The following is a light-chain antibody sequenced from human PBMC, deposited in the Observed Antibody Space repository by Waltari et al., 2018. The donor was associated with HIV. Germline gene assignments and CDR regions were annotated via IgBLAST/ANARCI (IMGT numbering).Light chain of an antibody. J-gene: IGLJ3*02. CDR2: EVS. CDR1: RRAAGGYNY. Sequence: QSALTQPASVSASPGQSIPIPCTRTRRAAGGYNYVSWYPPHTGKAPKRMTFEVSNRPSGVSNRFTGSKSVNTASLTISGLQAEDEADYYCSSYTTRSTPDPNWVFGGGTKLTVL. V-gene: IGLV2-14*01. CDR3: SSYTTRSTPDPNWV.